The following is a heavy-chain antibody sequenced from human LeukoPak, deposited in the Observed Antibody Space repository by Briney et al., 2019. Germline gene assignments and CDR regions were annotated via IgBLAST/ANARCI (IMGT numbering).Heavy chain of an antibody. CDR3: ARAGWELLQNAFDI. D-gene: IGHD1-26*01. CDR2: ISAYYGNT. CDR1: GYTFTSYG. V-gene: IGHV1-18*01. J-gene: IGHJ3*02. Sequence: ASVKVSCKASGYTFTSYGISWVRQAPGQGREGMGWISAYYGNTNYAQKLQGRVTMTTDTSPSTAYMELRSLRSDDTAVYYCARAGWELLQNAFDIWGQGTMVTVSS.